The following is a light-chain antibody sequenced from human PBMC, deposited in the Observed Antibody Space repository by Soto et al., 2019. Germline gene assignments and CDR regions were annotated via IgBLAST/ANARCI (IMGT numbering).Light chain of an antibody. J-gene: IGKJ1*01. Sequence: VLTKYPGTLSLSPGERATLSCSTSQSVSSSYLAWYQQKPGQAPRLLIYGASSRATGIPDRFSGSGSGTDFTLTISRLEPEDFAVYYCQQYGSSPRTFGQGTMA. CDR2: GAS. CDR1: QSVSSSY. CDR3: QQYGSSPRT. V-gene: IGKV3-20*01.